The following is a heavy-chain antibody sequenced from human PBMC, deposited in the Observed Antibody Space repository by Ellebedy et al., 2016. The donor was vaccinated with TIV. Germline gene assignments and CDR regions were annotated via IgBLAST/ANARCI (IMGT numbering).Heavy chain of an antibody. V-gene: IGHV4-39*07. CDR3: ARGPLLPYYYGMDV. D-gene: IGHD2-2*01. CDR1: GGSISSSSYY. CDR2: IYYSGST. J-gene: IGHJ6*02. Sequence: SETLSLTCTVSGGSISSSSYYWGWIRQPPGKGLEWIGSIYYSGSTYYNPSLKSRVTISVDTSKNQFSLKLSSVTAADTAVYYCARGPLLPYYYGMDVWGQGTTVTVSS.